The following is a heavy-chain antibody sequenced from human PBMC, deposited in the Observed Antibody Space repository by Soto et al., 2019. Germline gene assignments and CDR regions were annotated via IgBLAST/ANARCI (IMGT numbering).Heavy chain of an antibody. CDR2: INHSGNI. Sequence: SETLSLTCAGYGGTFSGYYWSWIRQPPGKGVEWLGVINHSGNINYNPSLKSRVTISVDTSKNQYSLKLSSVTAADTAVYYCARTGAYYYGSGSYAATSAFDYWGQGTLVTVPS. CDR1: GGTFSGYY. D-gene: IGHD3-10*01. CDR3: ARTGAYYYGSGSYAATSAFDY. V-gene: IGHV4-34*01. J-gene: IGHJ4*02.